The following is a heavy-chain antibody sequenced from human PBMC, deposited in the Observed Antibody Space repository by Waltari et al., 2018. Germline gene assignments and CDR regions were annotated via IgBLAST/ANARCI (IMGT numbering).Heavy chain of an antibody. V-gene: IGHV1-2*06. CDR2: INPNSGGT. Sequence: QVQLVQSGAEVKKPGASVKVSCKASGYTFTGYYMHWVRQAPGQGLEWMGRINPNSGGTNYAQKFQGRVTMTRETSISTAYMELSRLISDDTAVYYCARQWGQGCTGGVCYYYYGMDVWGQGTTVTVSS. D-gene: IGHD2-8*02. J-gene: IGHJ6*02. CDR1: GYTFTGYY. CDR3: ARQWGQGCTGGVCYYYYGMDV.